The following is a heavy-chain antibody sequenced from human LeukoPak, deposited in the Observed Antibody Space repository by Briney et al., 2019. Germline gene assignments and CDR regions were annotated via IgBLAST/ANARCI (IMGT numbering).Heavy chain of an antibody. Sequence: SETLSLTCAVYGGSFSGYYWSWIRQPPGKGLEWIGEINHSGSTNYNPSLKSRVTISVDTSKNQFSLKLSSVTAADTAVYYCASTFLPNHTTTVTKMGYFDYWGQGTLVTVSS. CDR3: ASTFLPNHTTTVTKMGYFDY. J-gene: IGHJ4*02. CDR1: GGSFSGYY. V-gene: IGHV4-34*01. D-gene: IGHD4-17*01. CDR2: INHSGST.